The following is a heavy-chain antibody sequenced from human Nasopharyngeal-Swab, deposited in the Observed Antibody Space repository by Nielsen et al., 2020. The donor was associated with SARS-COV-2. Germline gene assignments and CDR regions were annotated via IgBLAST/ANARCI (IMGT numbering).Heavy chain of an antibody. CDR1: GVIFSKYW. Sequence: GGSLRLSCVASGVIFSKYWMHWVRQAPGKGLVWVSRVNEEGSRTDYADSVKGRFTISRDSSTNTLYLQMNSLRVEDTAVYYCARDLGGGYCTTINCLGSWGQGTLVTVSS. CDR3: ARDLGGGYCTTINCLGS. CDR2: VNEEGSRT. V-gene: IGHV3-74*01. J-gene: IGHJ1*01. D-gene: IGHD2-8*01.